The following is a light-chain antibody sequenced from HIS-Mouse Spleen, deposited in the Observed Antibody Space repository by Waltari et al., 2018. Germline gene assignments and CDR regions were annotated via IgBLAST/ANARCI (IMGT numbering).Light chain of an antibody. J-gene: IGLJ2*01. V-gene: IGLV3-10*01. CDR2: EDS. Sequence: SYELTQPPSVSVSPGQTARNTCSVDALPTKYAYWYQQKSGQAPVLVIYEDSKRPSGIPERFSGSSSGTMATLTISGAQVEDEADYYCYSTDSSGNHRVFGGGTKLTVL. CDR3: YSTDSSGNHRV. CDR1: ALPTKY.